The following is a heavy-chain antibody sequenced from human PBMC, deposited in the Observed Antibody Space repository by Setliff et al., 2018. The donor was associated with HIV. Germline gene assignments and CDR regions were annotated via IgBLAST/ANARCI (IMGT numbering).Heavy chain of an antibody. CDR1: GHTFTNYD. CDR2: MNPNSGVS. D-gene: IGHD3-10*01. CDR3: ARGKGVGGVIITGGLDV. V-gene: IGHV1-8*01. Sequence: GSVKVSCKPPGHTFTNYDIHWMRRAPGQGLEWMGWMNPNSGVSGYALKFHDRVTMTRDTSITTLYMELSSLTSEDTAVYYCARGKGVGGVIITGGLDVWGQGTTVTVSS. J-gene: IGHJ6*02.